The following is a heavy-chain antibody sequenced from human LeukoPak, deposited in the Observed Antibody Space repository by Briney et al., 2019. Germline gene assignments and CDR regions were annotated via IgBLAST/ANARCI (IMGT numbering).Heavy chain of an antibody. CDR2: IRYDGSNK. CDR1: GFTFSSYG. V-gene: IGHV3-30*02. CDR3: ARDPYSGTYGDTYYYYMDV. Sequence: GSLRLSCAASGFTFSSYGMHWVRPAPGKGLEWVAFIRYDGSNKYYADSVKGRFTISRDNARNSLYLQMNSLRAEDTAVYYCARDPYSGTYGDTYYYYMDVWGKGTTVTISS. J-gene: IGHJ6*03. D-gene: IGHD1-26*01.